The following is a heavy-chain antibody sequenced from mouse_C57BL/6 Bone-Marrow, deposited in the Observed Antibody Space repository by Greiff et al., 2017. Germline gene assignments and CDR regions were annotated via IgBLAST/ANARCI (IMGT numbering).Heavy chain of an antibody. CDR1: GFNLQDDY. J-gene: IGHJ3*01. D-gene: IGHD1-1*01. CDR2: IDPENGDT. CDR3: TGVLLRYWFAY. V-gene: IGHV14-4*01. Sequence: EVQLQQSGAELVRPGASVKLSCTASGFNLQDDYMHWVKQRPEQGLEWIGWIDPENGDTEYASKFKGKATITANTTSNTAYLQLSSLTSEDTAVYYCTGVLLRYWFAYWGQGTLVTVSA.